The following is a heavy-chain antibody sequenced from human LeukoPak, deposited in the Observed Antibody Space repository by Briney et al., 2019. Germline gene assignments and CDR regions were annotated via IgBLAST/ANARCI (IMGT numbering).Heavy chain of an antibody. CDR2: IKLDGSEK. J-gene: IGHJ4*02. Sequence: GGALRLSCAASGGTFSGYTMNCVRQAPGKGRGWVASIKLDGSEKYYVDSAKGRFTISRDHAKNSLYLQMNSLRAEDTAVYYCAKGRVTYDYWGQGTLVTVSS. CDR1: GGTFSGYT. CDR3: AKGRVTYDY. D-gene: IGHD4-11*01. V-gene: IGHV3-7*01.